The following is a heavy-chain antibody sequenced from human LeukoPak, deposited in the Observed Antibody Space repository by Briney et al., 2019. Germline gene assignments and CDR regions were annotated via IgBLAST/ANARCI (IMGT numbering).Heavy chain of an antibody. CDR1: GGTFSSYA. V-gene: IGHV1-69*04. J-gene: IGHJ5*02. CDR3: ARDPLSGSYSNWFDP. D-gene: IGHD1-26*01. CDR2: IIPILGIA. Sequence: SVKVSCKASGGTFSSYAISWVRQAPGQGLEWMGRIIPILGIANYAQKFQGRVTITADKSTSTAYMELSSLRSEDTAVYYCARDPLSGSYSNWFDPWGQGTLVTVSS.